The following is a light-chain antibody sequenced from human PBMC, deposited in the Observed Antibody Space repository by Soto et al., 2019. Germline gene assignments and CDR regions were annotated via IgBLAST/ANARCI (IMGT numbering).Light chain of an antibody. CDR2: GAS. CDR3: QQYVTSPWT. V-gene: IGKV3-20*01. CDR1: QSVSGSY. J-gene: IGKJ1*01. Sequence: EIVLTQSPGTLSLSPGERATLSCRASQSVSGSYLAWYQQQPGQAPRLLIYGASSRATGIPDRFSSSGSGTDFTLTISRLEPEDFAVYYCQQYVTSPWTFGQGTKVDIK.